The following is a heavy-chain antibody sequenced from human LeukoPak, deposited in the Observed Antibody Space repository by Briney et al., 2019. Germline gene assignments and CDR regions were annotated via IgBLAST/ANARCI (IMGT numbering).Heavy chain of an antibody. V-gene: IGHV3-7*03. J-gene: IGHJ4*02. Sequence: PGGSLRLSCAASGFTFSSYWMSWVRQAPGKGLEWVANIKQDGSEKYYVDPVKGRFTSSRDNAKNSLYLQMNSLRAEDTAVYYCARDGDYYGSGSRFDYWGQGTLVTVSS. CDR1: GFTFSSYW. CDR2: IKQDGSEK. CDR3: ARDGDYYGSGSRFDY. D-gene: IGHD3-10*01.